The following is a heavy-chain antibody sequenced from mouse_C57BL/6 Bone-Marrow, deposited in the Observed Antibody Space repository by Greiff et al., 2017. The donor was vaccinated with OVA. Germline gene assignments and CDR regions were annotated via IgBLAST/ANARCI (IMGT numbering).Heavy chain of an antibody. V-gene: IGHV14-4*01. D-gene: IGHD2-3*01. CDR3: TIPYDCYDY. Sequence: VQLQQSGAELVRPGASVKLSCTASGFNIKDDYMHWVKQRPEQGLEWIGWIDPENGDTEYASKFQGKATITADTSSNTAYLQLSSLTSEDTAVYYFTIPYDCYDYWGQGTTLTVSS. CDR2: IDPENGDT. CDR1: GFNIKDDY. J-gene: IGHJ2*01.